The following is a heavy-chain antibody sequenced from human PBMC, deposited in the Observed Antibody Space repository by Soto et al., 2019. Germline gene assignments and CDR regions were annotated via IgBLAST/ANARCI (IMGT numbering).Heavy chain of an antibody. CDR1: GYSISSGYY. J-gene: IGHJ5*02. Sequence: KPSETLSLTCSVSGYSISSGYYWGWIRQPPGKGLEWIGSIYHSGNTHYNPSLRSRVTVSVDTSKNQCSLKLSSVTAADTAVYYCARQYSSSSNWFDPWGQGTLVTVSS. D-gene: IGHD2-2*01. CDR3: ARQYSSSSNWFDP. V-gene: IGHV4-38-2*01. CDR2: IYHSGNT.